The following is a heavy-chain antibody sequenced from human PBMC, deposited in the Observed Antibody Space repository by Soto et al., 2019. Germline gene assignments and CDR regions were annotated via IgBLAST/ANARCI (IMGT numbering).Heavy chain of an antibody. CDR3: AKGLLAIVGTTLPRDAFNI. CDR2: ISHDGSYK. Sequence: QVQLVESGGGWSNPGSPRSSPVQAPGSGLTTYALHWVPRAQGKGRGWLALISHDGSYKYYGDAVKGRFTISRDTSKNAVYLKMNSLRPEDTAVYYCAKGLLAIVGTTLPRDAFNIWGQGTMVTVSS. CDR1: GSGLTTYA. V-gene: IGHV3-30*18. D-gene: IGHD1-26*01. J-gene: IGHJ3*02.